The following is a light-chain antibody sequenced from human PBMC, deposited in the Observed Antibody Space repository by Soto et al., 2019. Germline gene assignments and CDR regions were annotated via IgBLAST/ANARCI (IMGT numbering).Light chain of an antibody. CDR3: ISYRATHTLV. Sequence: QSVLTQPASVSGSPGQSITISCTGTYSDVGGYNYVSWYQQHPGKAPELMIYEVSNRPSGVSNRFSGSKSGNTASLTISGLQAEDEADYYCISYRATHTLVLGGGTKLTVL. J-gene: IGLJ2*01. CDR2: EVS. CDR1: YSDVGGYNY. V-gene: IGLV2-14*01.